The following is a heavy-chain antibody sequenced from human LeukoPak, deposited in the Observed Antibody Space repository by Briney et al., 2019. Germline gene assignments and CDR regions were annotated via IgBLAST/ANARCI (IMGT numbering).Heavy chain of an antibody. D-gene: IGHD3-16*01. V-gene: IGHV3-30-3*01. J-gene: IGHJ4*02. CDR1: GFTFSSYA. CDR2: ISYDGSNK. Sequence: PGRSLRLSCAAAGFTFSSYAMDWVRQAPGKGLEWVAGISYDGSNKYYADSVKGRFTISRDNSKNTLYLQMNSLRAEDTAVYYCARDRSGGIGYWGQGTLVTVSS. CDR3: ARDRSGGIGY.